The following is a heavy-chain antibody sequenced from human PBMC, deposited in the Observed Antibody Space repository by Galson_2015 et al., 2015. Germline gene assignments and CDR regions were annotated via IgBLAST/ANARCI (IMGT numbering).Heavy chain of an antibody. J-gene: IGHJ6*03. CDR3: ARTTGQQLALTSYYYYMDV. Sequence: SVKVSCKASGGTFSSYAISWVRQAPGQGLEWMGGIIPIFGTANYAQKFQGRVTITADESTSTAYMELSSLRSEDTAVYHCARTTGQQLALTSYYYYMDVWGKGTTVTVSS. D-gene: IGHD6-13*01. CDR1: GGTFSSYA. CDR2: IIPIFGTA. V-gene: IGHV1-69*13.